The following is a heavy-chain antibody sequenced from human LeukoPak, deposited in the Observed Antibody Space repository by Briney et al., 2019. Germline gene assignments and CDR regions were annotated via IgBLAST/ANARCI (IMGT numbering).Heavy chain of an antibody. Sequence: ASVKVSCKASGYTFTGYYVHWVRQAPGQGLEWMGWINPNSGGTNYAQKFQGRVTMTRDTSISTAYMELSRLRSDDTAVYYCARFSIAARPPQDAFDIWGQGTMVTVSS. CDR2: INPNSGGT. CDR1: GYTFTGYY. CDR3: ARFSIAARPPQDAFDI. D-gene: IGHD6-6*01. J-gene: IGHJ3*02. V-gene: IGHV1-2*02.